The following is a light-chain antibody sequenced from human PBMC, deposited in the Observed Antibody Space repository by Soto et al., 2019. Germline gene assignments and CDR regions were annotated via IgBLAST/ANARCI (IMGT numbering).Light chain of an antibody. CDR3: HQYGYSSWT. J-gene: IGKJ1*01. Sequence: EIVLTQSPGTLPLSPGERATLSCRASQSVSSNYLAWYQQKPGQAPRLLIYATSSRATGIPDRFSGSGSGTDFTLAISRLEPEDFAVYYCHQYGYSSWTFGQGTKV. CDR1: QSVSSNY. CDR2: ATS. V-gene: IGKV3-20*01.